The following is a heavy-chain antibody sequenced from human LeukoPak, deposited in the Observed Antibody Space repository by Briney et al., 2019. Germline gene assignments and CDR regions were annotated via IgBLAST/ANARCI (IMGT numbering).Heavy chain of an antibody. Sequence: PSETLSLTCTVSGGSISSSSYYWGWIRQPPGKGLEWIGSIYYSGSTYYNPSLKSRVTISVDTSKNQFSLKLSSVTAADTAVYYCANENYYGSGSYPDYWGQGTLVTVSS. V-gene: IGHV4-39*01. CDR2: IYYSGST. D-gene: IGHD3-10*01. CDR3: ANENYYGSGSYPDY. CDR1: GGSISSSSYY. J-gene: IGHJ4*02.